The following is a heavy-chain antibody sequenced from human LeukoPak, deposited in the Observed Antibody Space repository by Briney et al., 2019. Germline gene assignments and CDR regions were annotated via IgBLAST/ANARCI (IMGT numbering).Heavy chain of an antibody. Sequence: GSLRLSCAASGFPFSSYAMDWVRQAPGKGLEWVAVISYDGSNKYYADSVKGRFTISRDNSKNTLYLQMNSLRAEDTAVYYCARDAGVPAAIYAFDIWGQGTMVTVSS. CDR2: ISYDGSNK. V-gene: IGHV3-30-3*01. CDR1: GFPFSSYA. J-gene: IGHJ3*02. CDR3: ARDAGVPAAIYAFDI. D-gene: IGHD2-2*01.